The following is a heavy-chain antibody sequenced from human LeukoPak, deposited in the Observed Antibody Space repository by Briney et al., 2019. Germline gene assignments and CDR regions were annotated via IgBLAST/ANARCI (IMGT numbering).Heavy chain of an antibody. CDR1: GGTFSGYY. CDR2: INHSGST. D-gene: IGHD3-9*01. Sequence: SETLSLTCAVYGGTFSGYYWSWIRQPPGKGLEWIGEINHSGSTNYNPSLKSRVTISVDTSTNQSSLKLSSVTAADTAVYYCARERVLYYDILAGYRYEAFDIWGQGTMVTVSS. CDR3: ARERVLYYDILAGYRYEAFDI. V-gene: IGHV4-34*01. J-gene: IGHJ3*02.